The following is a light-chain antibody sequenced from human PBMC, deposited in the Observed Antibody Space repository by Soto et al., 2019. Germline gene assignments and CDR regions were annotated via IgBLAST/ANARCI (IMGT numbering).Light chain of an antibody. J-gene: IGLJ3*02. CDR2: EGS. CDR1: SSDVGSYNL. Sequence: QSALTQPASVSGSPGQSITISCTGTSSDVGSYNLVSWYQQHPGKAPKRMIYEGSKRPSGVSNRFYGSKSGNTASLTISGIQDEDEDDYYCCSYAGSSTWVFGGGTKLTVL. V-gene: IGLV2-23*01. CDR3: CSYAGSSTWV.